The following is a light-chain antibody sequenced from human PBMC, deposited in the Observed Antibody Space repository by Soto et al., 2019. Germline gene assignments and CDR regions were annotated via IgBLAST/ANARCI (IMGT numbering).Light chain of an antibody. CDR3: HQSAVSPLT. CDR1: QSVSSSH. Sequence: ETVLTQSPGTLSLSPGERATRFCRASQSVSSSHLAWYQQKPGQTPRPLIYAASSRAAGIPDRFSGSGSGTDFTLTISRLEPEDIAVYYCHQSAVSPLTFGGGTKVEIK. CDR2: AAS. J-gene: IGKJ4*01. V-gene: IGKV3-20*01.